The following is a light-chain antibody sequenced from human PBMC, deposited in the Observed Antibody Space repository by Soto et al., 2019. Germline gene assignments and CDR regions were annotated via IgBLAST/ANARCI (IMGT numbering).Light chain of an antibody. V-gene: IGKV3D-15*01. J-gene: IGKJ2*01. Sequence: EIVMTQSPATLSVSPGERATLSCRASQSVGSNLAWYQQKPGQAPRLLISGASTRATGIPARFSGSGSGTEFTLTISSLQSEDFAVYYCQQYNNWPYTFGQGTKLEI. CDR3: QQYNNWPYT. CDR2: GAS. CDR1: QSVGSN.